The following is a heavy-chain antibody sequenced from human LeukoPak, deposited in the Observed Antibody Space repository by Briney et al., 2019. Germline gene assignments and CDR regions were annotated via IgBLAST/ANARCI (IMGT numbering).Heavy chain of an antibody. CDR3: ARGGDSSGYYYYFDY. V-gene: IGHV1-69*13. D-gene: IGHD3-22*01. CDR2: IIPIFGTA. CDR1: GGTFSSYA. Sequence: SVTVSCKASGGTFSSYAISWVRQAPGQGLEWMGGIIPIFGTAIYAQKFQGRVTITADESTSTAYMELSSLRSEDTAVYYCARGGDSSGYYYYFDYWGQGTLVTVSS. J-gene: IGHJ4*02.